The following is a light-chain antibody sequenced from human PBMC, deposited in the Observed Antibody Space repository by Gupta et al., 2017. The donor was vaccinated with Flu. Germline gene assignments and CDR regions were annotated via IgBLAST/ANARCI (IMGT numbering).Light chain of an antibody. V-gene: IGKV3-11*01. CDR2: DAS. J-gene: IGKJ5*01. CDR3: QQRGNWPIT. CDR1: QSVSSY. Sequence: EIVLTKSQATLSLSPGERATLSCRASQSVSSYLAWYQQKPGQAPRLLIYDASNSATGIPARFSGSGSGTDFTLTISSLEPDDFAFYYCQQRGNWPITFGQGTRLEI.